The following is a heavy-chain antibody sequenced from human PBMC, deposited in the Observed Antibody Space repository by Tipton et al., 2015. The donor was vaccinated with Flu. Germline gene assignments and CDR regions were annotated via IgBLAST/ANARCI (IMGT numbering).Heavy chain of an antibody. D-gene: IGHD3-10*01. CDR1: GGSISSYY. V-gene: IGHV4-59*08. J-gene: IGHJ2*01. CDR3: ARHWLYGSGYFDL. Sequence: LRLSCTVSGGSISSYYWSWIRQPPGKGLEWIGYIYYSGSTNYNPSLKSRVTISVDTSKNQFSLKLSSVTAADTAVYYCARHWLYGSGYFDLWGRGTLVTVSS. CDR2: IYYSGST.